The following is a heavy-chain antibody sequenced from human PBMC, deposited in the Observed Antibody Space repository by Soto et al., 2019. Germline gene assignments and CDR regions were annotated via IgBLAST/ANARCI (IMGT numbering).Heavy chain of an antibody. V-gene: IGHV1-69*13. D-gene: IGHD3-22*01. CDR3: ARAPIYDSSGYTHYFDY. CDR2: IIPIFGTA. J-gene: IGHJ4*02. CDR1: GGTFSSYA. Sequence: SVKVSCKASGGTFSSYAISWVRQAPGQGLEWMGGIIPIFGTANYAQKFQGRVTITADESTSTAYMELSSLRSEDTAVYYRARAPIYDSSGYTHYFDYWGQGTLVTVSS.